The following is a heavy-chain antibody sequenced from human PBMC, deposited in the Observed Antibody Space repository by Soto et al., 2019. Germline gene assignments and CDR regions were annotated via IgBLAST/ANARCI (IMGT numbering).Heavy chain of an antibody. CDR3: AREYFANGVCYLPDY. Sequence: QVQLVQSGAEVKKPGASVKVSCKASGYTFTTYGISWVRQAPGQGLEWMGWISTYNGNTYYTQKLQGRVTMTTDTSTNTAYRELTSLNSDETAVYYCAREYFANGVCYLPDYWGQGTLVTVSS. CDR2: ISTYNGNT. J-gene: IGHJ4*02. V-gene: IGHV1-18*01. CDR1: GYTFTTYG. D-gene: IGHD2-8*01.